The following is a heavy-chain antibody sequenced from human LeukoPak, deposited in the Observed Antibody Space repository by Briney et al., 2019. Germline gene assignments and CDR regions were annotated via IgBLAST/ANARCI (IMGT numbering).Heavy chain of an antibody. CDR2: IIPILGIA. CDR1: GYTFTSYY. V-gene: IGHV1-69*04. D-gene: IGHD3-16*02. J-gene: IGHJ4*02. CDR3: ARDDPPPYREDY. Sequence: GASVKVSCKASGYTFTSYYMHWVRQAPGQGLEWMGRIIPILGIADYAQKFQGRVTITADKSTSTAYMELSSLRSEDTAVYYCARDDPPPYREDYWGQGTLVTVSS.